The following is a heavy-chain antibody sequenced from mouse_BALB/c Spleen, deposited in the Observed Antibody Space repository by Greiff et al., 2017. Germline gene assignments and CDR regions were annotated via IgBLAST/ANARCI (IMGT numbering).Heavy chain of an antibody. Sequence: EVKLVESGAELVKPGASVKLSCTASGFNIKDTYMHWVKQRPEQGLEWIGRIDPANGNTKYDPKFQGKATITADTSSNTAYLQLSSLTSEDTAVYYCARDTTVVGAMDYWGQGTSVTVSS. V-gene: IGHV14-3*02. CDR3: ARDTTVVGAMDY. CDR1: GFNIKDTY. D-gene: IGHD1-1*01. CDR2: IDPANGNT. J-gene: IGHJ4*01.